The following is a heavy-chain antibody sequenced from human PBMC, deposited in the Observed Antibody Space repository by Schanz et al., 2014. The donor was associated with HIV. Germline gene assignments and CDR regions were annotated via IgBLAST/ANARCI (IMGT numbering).Heavy chain of an antibody. V-gene: IGHV1-18*01. J-gene: IGHJ5*02. CDR3: ARDHITICLDP. D-gene: IGHD3-9*01. CDR1: GGTFSSYA. CDR2: ISAHNVNT. Sequence: QVQVVQSGAEVKKPGSSVKVSCKASGGTFSSYAISWVRQAPGQGLEWMGWISAHNVNTNYAQNFQGRVTMTTDTSTSTAYMELRSLTSDDTAVYYCARDHITICLDPWGQGTLVTVSS.